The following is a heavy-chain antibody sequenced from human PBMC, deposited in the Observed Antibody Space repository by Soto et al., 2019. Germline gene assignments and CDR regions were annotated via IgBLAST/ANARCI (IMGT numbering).Heavy chain of an antibody. CDR3: AKEVHYDIVTGIEYFHH. J-gene: IGHJ1*01. CDR1: GFTFSSYA. Sequence: EVELLESGGGLVQPGGSLRLSCAASGFTFSSYAMSCVRLAPGKGLEWISGIRGSGRITKYADYVKARFIISRDNFKNMLVLQMNSLRAEDTAVYYCAKEVHYDIVTGIEYFHHWSPGTLVTVSS. D-gene: IGHD3-9*01. V-gene: IGHV3-23*01. CDR2: IRGSGRIT.